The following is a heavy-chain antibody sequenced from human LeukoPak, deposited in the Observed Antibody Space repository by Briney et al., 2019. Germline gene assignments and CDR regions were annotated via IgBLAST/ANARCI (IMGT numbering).Heavy chain of an antibody. CDR3: AKDIQANWFDP. CDR2: IYSGGST. V-gene: IGHV3-53*01. D-gene: IGHD1-1*01. CDR1: GFSVSSSY. Sequence: GGSLRLSCAASGFSVSSSYMSWVRQAPGKGLEWVSVIYSGGSTYYADSVKGRFTISRDNSKNRLYLQMNNLRAEDTAVYYCAKDIQANWFDPWGQGTLVTVSS. J-gene: IGHJ5*02.